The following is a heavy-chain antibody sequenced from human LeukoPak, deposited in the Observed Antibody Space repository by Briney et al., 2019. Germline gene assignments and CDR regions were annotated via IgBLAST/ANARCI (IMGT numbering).Heavy chain of an antibody. V-gene: IGHV1-69*05. CDR2: IIPIFGTA. J-gene: IGHJ4*02. Sequence: ASVKVSCKASGGTFSSYAISWVRQAPGQGLEWMGGIIPIFGTANYAQKFQGRVTITTDESTSTAYMELSSLRSEDTAVYYCARGYYGSGSYSTFDYWGQGTLVTVSS. CDR1: GGTFSSYA. CDR3: ARGYYGSGSYSTFDY. D-gene: IGHD3-10*01.